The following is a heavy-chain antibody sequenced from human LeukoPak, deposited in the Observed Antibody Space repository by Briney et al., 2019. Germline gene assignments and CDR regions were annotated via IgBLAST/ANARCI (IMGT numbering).Heavy chain of an antibody. CDR2: INPNSGGT. Sequence: EASVKVSCKASGYTFTGYYMHWVRQAPRQGLEWMGWINPNSGGTNYAQKFQGRVTMTRDTSISTAYMELSRLRSDDMAVYYCAREVGVGATFPDYWGQGTLVTVSS. V-gene: IGHV1-2*02. CDR1: GYTFTGYY. J-gene: IGHJ4*02. D-gene: IGHD1-26*01. CDR3: AREVGVGATFPDY.